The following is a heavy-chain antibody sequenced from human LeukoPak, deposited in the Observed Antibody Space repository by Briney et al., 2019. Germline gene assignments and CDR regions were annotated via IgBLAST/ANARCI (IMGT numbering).Heavy chain of an antibody. D-gene: IGHD3-10*01. Sequence: PSETLSLTCTVSGYSISSGYYWGWIRQPPGKGLEWIGSIYHSGSTYYNPSLKSRVTISVDTSKNQFSLKLSSVTAADTAVYYCARPVYGSGSYYAYWGQGTLVTVSS. J-gene: IGHJ4*02. CDR1: GYSISSGYY. V-gene: IGHV4-38-2*02. CDR2: IYHSGST. CDR3: ARPVYGSGSYYAY.